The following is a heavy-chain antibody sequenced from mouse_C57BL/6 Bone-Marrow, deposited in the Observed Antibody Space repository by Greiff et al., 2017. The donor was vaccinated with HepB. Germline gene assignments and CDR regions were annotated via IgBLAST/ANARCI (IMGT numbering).Heavy chain of an antibody. Sequence: EVKLVESGGGLVQPGGSLSLSCAASGFTFTDYYMSWVRQPPGKALEWLGFIRNKANGYTTEYSASVKGRFTISSDNSQSILYLQMNALRAEDSATYYCARYGPTGNWYFDVWGTGTTVTVSS. J-gene: IGHJ1*03. CDR2: IRNKANGYTT. CDR3: ARYGPTGNWYFDV. D-gene: IGHD4-1*02. V-gene: IGHV7-3*01. CDR1: GFTFTDYY.